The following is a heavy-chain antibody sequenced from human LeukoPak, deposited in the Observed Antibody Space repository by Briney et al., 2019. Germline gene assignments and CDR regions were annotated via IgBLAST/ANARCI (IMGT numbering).Heavy chain of an antibody. CDR1: GFTFSSYS. V-gene: IGHV3-21*01. D-gene: IGHD6-19*01. CDR3: ARVVQWLVQGGVDY. Sequence: GGSLRLSCAASGFTFSSYSMNRVRQAPGKGLEWVSSISSSSSYIYYADSVKGRFTISRDSAKNSLYLQMNSLRAEDTAVYYCARVVQWLVQGGVDYWGQGTLVTVSS. CDR2: ISSSSSYI. J-gene: IGHJ4*02.